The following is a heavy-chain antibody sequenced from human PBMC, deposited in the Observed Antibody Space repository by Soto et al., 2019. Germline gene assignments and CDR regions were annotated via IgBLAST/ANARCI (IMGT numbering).Heavy chain of an antibody. CDR1: GDSFTSYD. J-gene: IGHJ5*02. Sequence: ASVKVSCKASGDSFTSYDIHWVRQATGQGLEWMGWMNPTTGNTGYAQKFQGRITMTRNTSITTASMELSSLRSDDTAVYYCARGRTTVVTGYNWFDPWGQGTLVTVS. V-gene: IGHV1-8*01. CDR3: ARGRTTVVTGYNWFDP. CDR2: MNPTTGNT. D-gene: IGHD4-4*01.